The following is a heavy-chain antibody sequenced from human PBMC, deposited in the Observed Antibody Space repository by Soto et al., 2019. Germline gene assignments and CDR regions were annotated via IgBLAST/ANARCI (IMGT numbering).Heavy chain of an antibody. CDR1: GGSISSGGYY. CDR2: IYYSGST. J-gene: IGHJ6*02. Sequence: SETLSLTCTVSGGSISSGGYYWSWIRQHPGKGLEWIGYIYYSGSTYYNPSLKSRVTTSVDTSKNQFSLKLSSVTAADTAVYYCALANNLYYYGMDVWGQGTTVTVSS. V-gene: IGHV4-31*03. CDR3: ALANNLYYYGMDV. D-gene: IGHD1-1*01.